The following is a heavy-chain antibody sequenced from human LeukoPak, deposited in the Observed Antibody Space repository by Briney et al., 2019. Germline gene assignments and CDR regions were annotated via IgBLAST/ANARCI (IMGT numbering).Heavy chain of an antibody. V-gene: IGHV3-30*02. D-gene: IGHD6-19*01. CDR1: GFTFSSSG. Sequence: GGSLRLSCAASGFTFSSSGMHWVRQAPGKGLEWVTFIRFDGVNTYYADSMKGRFTISRDNSKNTLYLQMKSLRPEDTAVYYCAKVPDSGWFTYFDYWGQGTLVTVSS. J-gene: IGHJ4*02. CDR3: AKVPDSGWFTYFDY. CDR2: IRFDGVNT.